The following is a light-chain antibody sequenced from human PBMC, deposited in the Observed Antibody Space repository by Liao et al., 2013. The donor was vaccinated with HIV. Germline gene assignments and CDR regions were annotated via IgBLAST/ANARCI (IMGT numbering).Light chain of an antibody. Sequence: SYVLTQPPSVSVAPGKTARITCGGNNIGDKSVHWYQQKPGQAPVLVIYYDSDRPSGIPERFSGSNSGNTATLTISRVEAGDEADYYCQVWDSSSDHPDFGTGTKVTVL. CDR1: NIGDKS. V-gene: IGLV3-21*04. CDR2: YDS. J-gene: IGLJ1*01. CDR3: QVWDSSSDHPD.